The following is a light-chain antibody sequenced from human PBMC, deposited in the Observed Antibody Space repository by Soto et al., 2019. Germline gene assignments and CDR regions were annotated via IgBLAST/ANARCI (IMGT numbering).Light chain of an antibody. CDR2: GAS. J-gene: IGKJ1*01. CDR3: QQYGTSVWT. V-gene: IGKV3-20*01. Sequence: EIVLTQSPGTLSWSPGERATLYCRASQSVSSNYLGWYQQKPGQTPRLLIYGASSRATGIPDRFSGSGSGTDFTLTISRLEPEDFAVYYCQQYGTSVWTFGQGTKVEIK. CDR1: QSVSSNY.